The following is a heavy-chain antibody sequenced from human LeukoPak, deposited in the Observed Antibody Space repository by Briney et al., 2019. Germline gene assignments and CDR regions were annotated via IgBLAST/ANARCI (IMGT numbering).Heavy chain of an antibody. CDR1: GSIFSSYW. J-gene: IGHJ6*04. CDR2: IYPGDCDT. Sequence: GASLQISSEGAGSIFSSYWIGWVRQLPGKGLEWMGIIYPGDCDTKYSPSFQGPVTISADKSISTAYLQWSSLKASDTAMYYCARHGSGYFYEADVWGKGTTVTVSS. CDR3: ARHGSGYFYEADV. V-gene: IGHV5-51*01. D-gene: IGHD5-12*01.